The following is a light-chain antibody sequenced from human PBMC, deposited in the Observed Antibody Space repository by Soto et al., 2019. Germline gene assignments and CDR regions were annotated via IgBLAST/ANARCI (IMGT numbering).Light chain of an antibody. Sequence: DIQMTQSPSSLSASVGDRVTITCRASQAIINLLAWYQQKPGKVPKLLIYAASTFQSGVPSRFTGSGSGTDVTLTISSLQPEDVATDNCQKYNSAPLTVGPGTKVDIK. CDR3: QKYNSAPLT. CDR2: AAS. CDR1: QAIINL. V-gene: IGKV1-27*01. J-gene: IGKJ3*01.